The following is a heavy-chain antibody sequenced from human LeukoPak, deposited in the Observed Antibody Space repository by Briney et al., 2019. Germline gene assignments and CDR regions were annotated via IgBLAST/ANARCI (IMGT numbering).Heavy chain of an antibody. CDR1: GFTFSDYY. J-gene: IGHJ4*02. CDR3: VGSAVEVTANVLLDY. CDR2: INNSGTSI. D-gene: IGHD2-21*02. Sequence: PGGSLRLSCAASGFTFSDYYMSWIRQVPGKGLEWISHINNSGTSINYAESVKGRFTISRDNAKNSLYLQMHSLRAEDTAVYYCVGSAVEVTANVLLDYWGQGTLVTVSS. V-gene: IGHV3-11*01.